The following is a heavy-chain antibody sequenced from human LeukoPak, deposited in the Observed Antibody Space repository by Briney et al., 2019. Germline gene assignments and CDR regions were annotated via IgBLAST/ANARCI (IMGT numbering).Heavy chain of an antibody. CDR1: GFTFETYW. CDR2: INGYGTTT. J-gene: IGHJ4*02. CDR3: ARDPRIAVAGFDY. V-gene: IGHV3-74*01. D-gene: IGHD6-19*01. Sequence: GGSLRLSCAASGFTFETYWMHWVRRAPGKGLVWVSCINGYGTTTNYADSVKGRFTISRDNAKNTLYLQMNSLRVEDTAVYYCARDPRIAVAGFDYWGQGTLVTVSS.